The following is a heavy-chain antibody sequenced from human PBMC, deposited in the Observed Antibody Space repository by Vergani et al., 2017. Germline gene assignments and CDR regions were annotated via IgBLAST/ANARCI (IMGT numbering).Heavy chain of an antibody. V-gene: IGHV3-23*01. CDR2: ISGSGGST. J-gene: IGHJ5*02. D-gene: IGHD6-19*01. CDR1: GFTFSSYA. Sequence: EVQLLESGGGLVQPGGSLRLSCAASGFTFSSYAMSWVRQAPGKGLEWVSAISGSGGSTYYADSVKGRFTISRDNSKNSLYLQMNSLRAEDTAVYYCATIAVAGTEEDWFDPWGQGTLVTVSS. CDR3: ATIAVAGTEEDWFDP.